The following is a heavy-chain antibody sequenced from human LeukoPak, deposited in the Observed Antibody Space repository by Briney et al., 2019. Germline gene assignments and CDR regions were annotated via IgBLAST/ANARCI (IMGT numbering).Heavy chain of an antibody. J-gene: IGHJ4*02. D-gene: IGHD3-3*01. Sequence: GASVKVSCKASGYTFTGYYMHWVRQAPGQGLEWMGRIHPNSGGTNYAQKFQGRVTMTRDTSISTACMELSRLRSDDTAVYYCARDLFGVVITKDYWGQGTLVTVSS. CDR2: IHPNSGGT. CDR3: ARDLFGVVITKDY. V-gene: IGHV1-2*06. CDR1: GYTFTGYY.